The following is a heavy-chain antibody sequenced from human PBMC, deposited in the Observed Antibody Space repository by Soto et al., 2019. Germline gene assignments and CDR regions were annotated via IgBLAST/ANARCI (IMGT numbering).Heavy chain of an antibody. CDR1: GFNFINAW. CDR2: IKSKTDGGTT. J-gene: IGHJ6*02. CDR3: SALGV. D-gene: IGHD1-26*01. Sequence: EVQLVESGGGLVEPGGSLRLSCAASGFNFINAWMHWVRQAPGKGLEWVGRIKSKTDGGTTDYAAPVKGRFIISRDDSKNTLSLQINSLKMEDTAVYYCSALGVWGQGTTVTVSS. V-gene: IGHV3-15*07.